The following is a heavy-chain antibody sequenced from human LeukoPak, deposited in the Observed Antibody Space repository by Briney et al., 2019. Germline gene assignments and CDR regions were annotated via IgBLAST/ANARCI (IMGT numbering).Heavy chain of an antibody. CDR3: AKGGPYDILTGYYYYYMDV. CDR1: GFTFDDYT. D-gene: IGHD3-9*01. Sequence: GGSLRLSCAASGFTFDDYTMHWVRQAPGKGLEWVSLISWDGGSTYYADSVKGRFTISRDDSKNSLYLQMNSLRTEDTALYYCAKGGPYDILTGYYYYYMDVWGKGTTVTVSS. V-gene: IGHV3-43*01. CDR2: ISWDGGST. J-gene: IGHJ6*03.